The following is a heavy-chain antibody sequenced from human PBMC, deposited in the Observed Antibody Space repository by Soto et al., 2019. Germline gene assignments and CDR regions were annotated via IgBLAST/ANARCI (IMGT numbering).Heavy chain of an antibody. Sequence: GGSLRLSCAASGFTFSSYAMSWVRQAPGKGLDWFSAISGSGGSTYYADSVKGRFTISRDNSKNTLYLQMNSLRAEDTAVYYCGGYDTHYYYYYGMDVWGQGTTVTVSS. CDR1: GFTFSSYA. CDR2: ISGSGGST. D-gene: IGHD5-12*01. V-gene: IGHV3-23*01. CDR3: GGYDTHYYYYYGMDV. J-gene: IGHJ6*02.